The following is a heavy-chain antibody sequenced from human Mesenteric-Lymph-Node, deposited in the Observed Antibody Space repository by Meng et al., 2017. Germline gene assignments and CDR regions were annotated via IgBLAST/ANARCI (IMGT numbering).Heavy chain of an antibody. V-gene: IGHV1-24*01. D-gene: IGHD2-2*02. CDR3: AREIGGYCSSTSCYRSYYGMDV. CDR1: GYTLTESS. J-gene: IGHJ6*02. Sequence: ASVKVSCKVSGYTLTESSMHWVRQAPGKGLEWMGGFDPEDGETIYAQKFQGRVTITRNTSISTAYMELSSLRSEDTAVYYCAREIGGYCSSTSCYRSYYGMDVWGQGTTVTVSS. CDR2: FDPEDGET.